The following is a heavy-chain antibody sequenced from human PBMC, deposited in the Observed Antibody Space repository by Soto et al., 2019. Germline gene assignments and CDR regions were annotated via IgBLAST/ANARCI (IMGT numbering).Heavy chain of an antibody. Sequence: EVQLVESGGGLVKPGESVRLSCAASGFSFDNAWMNWVRQAPGKGLEWVGRIQSKTYGETTDYAAPVKGRFTISRDDSKNTLYLQMNSLKAEDSAVYYCTSGLIVVVAASRIAGYWVQGTLVTVSS. V-gene: IGHV3-15*07. CDR2: IQSKTYGETT. CDR1: GFSFDNAW. CDR3: TSGLIVVVAASRIAGY. J-gene: IGHJ4*02. D-gene: IGHD2-21*01.